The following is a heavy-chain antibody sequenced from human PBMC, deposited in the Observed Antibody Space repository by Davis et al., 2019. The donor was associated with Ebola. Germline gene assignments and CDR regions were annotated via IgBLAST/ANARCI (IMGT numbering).Heavy chain of an antibody. CDR3: ARSGLSFGVVKYHYGMDA. CDR1: VITFSSYA. V-gene: IGHV3-23*01. CDR2: ISGSGGST. D-gene: IGHD3-3*01. Sequence: GESLKISCADSVITFSSYAMTWVRQAPGKGLEWVSAISGSGGSTYYADSVKGRFTISRDNSKKTMYLQVNSLRGEDTAVYYCARSGLSFGVVKYHYGMDAWGKGTTVTVSS. J-gene: IGHJ6*04.